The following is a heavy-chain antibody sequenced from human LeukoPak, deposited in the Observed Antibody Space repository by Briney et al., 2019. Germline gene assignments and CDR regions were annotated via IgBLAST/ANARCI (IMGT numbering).Heavy chain of an antibody. D-gene: IGHD2-15*01. V-gene: IGHV1-69*13. CDR1: GGTFSSYA. J-gene: IGHJ5*02. CDR2: IIPIFGTA. CDR3: ARDPAVAAGWFDP. Sequence: SVKVSCKASGGTFSSYAISWVRQAPGQGLEWMGGIIPIFGTANYAQKFQGRVTITADESTSTAYMELSSLRSEDTAVYYCARDPAVAAGWFDPWGQGTLVTVSS.